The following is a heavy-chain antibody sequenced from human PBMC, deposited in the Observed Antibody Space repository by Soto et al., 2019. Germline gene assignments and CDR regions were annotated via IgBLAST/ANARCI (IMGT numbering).Heavy chain of an antibody. J-gene: IGHJ4*02. CDR1: GFTFSSYA. V-gene: IGHV3-30-3*01. CDR3: ARGVGGSGNY. Sequence: QVQLVESGGGVVQPGRSLRLSCAASGFTFSSYAMHWVRQAPGKGLEWVAVISYDGSNKYYADSVKGRFTISRDNSKNTLYLHMNSLRAEDTAVYYCARGVGGSGNYWGQGTLVTVSS. CDR2: ISYDGSNK. D-gene: IGHD3-10*01.